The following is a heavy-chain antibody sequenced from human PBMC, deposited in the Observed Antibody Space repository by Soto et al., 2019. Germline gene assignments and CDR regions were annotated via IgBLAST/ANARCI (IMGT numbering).Heavy chain of an antibody. D-gene: IGHD2-2*01. J-gene: IGHJ6*02. V-gene: IGHV3-48*02. CDR1: RFTFSSYS. CDR3: ARVRDQLPPYYYGMDV. Sequence: GGSLRLSCAASRFTFSSYSMNWVRQAPGKGLEWVSYISSSSSTIYYADSVKGRFTISRDNAKNSLYLQMNSLRDEDTAVYYCARVRDQLPPYYYGMDVWGQGTTVTVPS. CDR2: ISSSSSTI.